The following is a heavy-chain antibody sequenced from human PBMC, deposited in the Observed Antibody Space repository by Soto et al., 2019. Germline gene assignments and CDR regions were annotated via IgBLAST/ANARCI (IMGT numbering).Heavy chain of an antibody. Sequence: QVQLVQSGAEVRKPGASVKVSCKASGYLFTTYDINWVRQASGQGLEWLGWMNPDTGTSGYAEKFRGRVTMTRTTSITTAYLEMSGLTSDDTAVYYCVRGRGHFGDYVDFDYWGQGALVIVSS. CDR3: VRGRGHFGDYVDFDY. CDR1: GYLFTTYD. CDR2: MNPDTGTS. J-gene: IGHJ4*02. V-gene: IGHV1-8*01. D-gene: IGHD4-17*01.